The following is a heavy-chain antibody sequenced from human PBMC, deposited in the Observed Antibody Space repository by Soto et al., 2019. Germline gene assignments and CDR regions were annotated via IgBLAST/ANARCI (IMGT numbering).Heavy chain of an antibody. J-gene: IGHJ4*02. CDR3: ARRFHYYDSSGYYYGSDYFDY. Sequence: PSETLSLTCTVSGGSISSSSYYWGWIRQPPGKGLEWIGSIYYSGSTYYNPSLKSRVTISVDTSKNQFSLKLSSVTAADTAVYYCARRFHYYDSSGYYYGSDYFDYWGQGTLVTVSS. CDR1: GGSISSSSYY. CDR2: IYYSGST. V-gene: IGHV4-39*01. D-gene: IGHD3-22*01.